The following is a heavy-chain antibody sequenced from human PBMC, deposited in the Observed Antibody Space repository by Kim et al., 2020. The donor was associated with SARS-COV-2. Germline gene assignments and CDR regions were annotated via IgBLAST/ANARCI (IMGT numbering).Heavy chain of an antibody. CDR2: T. CDR3: ATNIVAAGIV. D-gene: IGHD6-13*01. V-gene: IGHV3-66*01. Sequence: TYYVGSVKGRFTISRDNSKNTLYLQMSSLRVEDTAVYYWATNIVAAGIVWGQGSLVTVSS. J-gene: IGHJ4*02.